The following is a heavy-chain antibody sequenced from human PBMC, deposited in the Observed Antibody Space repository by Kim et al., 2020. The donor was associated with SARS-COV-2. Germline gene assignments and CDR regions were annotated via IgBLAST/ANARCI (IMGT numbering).Heavy chain of an antibody. D-gene: IGHD7-27*01. CDR2: INQDGSEK. CDR3: ARDAWAQRGTDGFDY. J-gene: IGHJ4*02. CDR1: GFSFNSFW. V-gene: IGHV3-7*01. Sequence: GGSLRLSCAASGFSFNSFWMSWVRPAPGKGLEWLANINQDGSEKKFVDSVKGRFTISRDNAENSVYLQMNSLRVEDSAVYYCARDAWAQRGTDGFDYWGQGTLVTVSS.